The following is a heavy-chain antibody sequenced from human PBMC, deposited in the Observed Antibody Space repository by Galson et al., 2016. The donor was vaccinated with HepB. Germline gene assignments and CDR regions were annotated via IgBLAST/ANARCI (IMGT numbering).Heavy chain of an antibody. CDR1: GLTFSRYG. D-gene: IGHD2-21*02. V-gene: IGHV3-30*19. Sequence: SLRLSCAASGLTFSRYGMHWVGQAPGKGLEWVAVISYDGGDKQYADSVKGRFTVSRDNSKNTLFLQMNSLRVEDTAVYYCAKLDCGRDCPRDDWGQGTLVTVSS. J-gene: IGHJ4*02. CDR2: ISYDGGDK. CDR3: AKLDCGRDCPRDD.